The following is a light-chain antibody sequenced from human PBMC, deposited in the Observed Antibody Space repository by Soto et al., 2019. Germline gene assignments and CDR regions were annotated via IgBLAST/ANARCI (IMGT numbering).Light chain of an antibody. V-gene: IGKV3-20*01. J-gene: IGKJ3*01. CDR2: GAS. Sequence: EIVLTQSPGTLSLSPGERATLSCRASQSVSSSYLAWYQQKPGQAPRLLIYGASSRATGIPDRFSGSGSGIDFTLTISRLEPEDFAVYYCQQYGSSITFGPGTKVDIK. CDR1: QSVSSSY. CDR3: QQYGSSIT.